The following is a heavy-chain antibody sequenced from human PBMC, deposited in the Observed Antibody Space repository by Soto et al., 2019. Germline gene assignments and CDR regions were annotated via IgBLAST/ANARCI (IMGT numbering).Heavy chain of an antibody. CDR1: GFTFSSYA. D-gene: IGHD3-22*01. CDR2: ISGSGGST. CDR3: AKHYSDSSGYYYRAYYFDY. V-gene: IGHV3-23*01. J-gene: IGHJ4*02. Sequence: GGSLRLSCAASGFTFSSYAMSWVRQAPGKGLEWVSAISGSGGSTYYADSVKGRFTISRDNSKNTLYLQMNSLRAEDTAVYYCAKHYSDSSGYYYRAYYFDYWGQGTLVTVSS.